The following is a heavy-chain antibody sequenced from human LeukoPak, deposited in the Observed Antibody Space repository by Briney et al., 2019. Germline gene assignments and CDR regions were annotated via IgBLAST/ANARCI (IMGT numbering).Heavy chain of an antibody. CDR3: ARHGGAYGDYNFDY. Sequence: GESLKISCQGSGYSFTRYWIGWVRQIPGKGLEWMGIIYPGDSDTKYSPSFQGQVTISDDKSISNAYLQWSSLKASDTAMYYCARHGGAYGDYNFDYWGQGTLVTVSS. CDR1: GYSFTRYW. D-gene: IGHD4-17*01. J-gene: IGHJ4*02. V-gene: IGHV5-51*01. CDR2: IYPGDSDT.